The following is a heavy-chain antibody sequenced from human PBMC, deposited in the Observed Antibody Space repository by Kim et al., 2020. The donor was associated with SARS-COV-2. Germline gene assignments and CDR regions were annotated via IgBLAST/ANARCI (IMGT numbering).Heavy chain of an antibody. D-gene: IGHD5-18*01. Sequence: YNPSLKSRVTISVDTSKNQFSLKLSSVTAADTAVYYGARHQDTAMPWLDYWGQGTLVTVSS. V-gene: IGHV4-59*08. CDR3: ARHQDTAMPWLDY. J-gene: IGHJ4*02.